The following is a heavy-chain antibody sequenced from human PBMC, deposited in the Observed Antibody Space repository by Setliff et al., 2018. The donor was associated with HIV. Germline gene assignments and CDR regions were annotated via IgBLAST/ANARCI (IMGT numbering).Heavy chain of an antibody. Sequence: SETLSLTCTVYGASISNSNSYWGWIRQPPGKRLEWLGSIYQSGSTSYNPSLSSRLTISVDTSKNQVSLRLSSVTAADTAVYYCATYADRESNRFDPWGQGTLVTVSS. CDR2: IYQSGST. J-gene: IGHJ5*02. CDR1: GASISNSNSY. D-gene: IGHD3-10*01. CDR3: ATYADRESNRFDP. V-gene: IGHV4-39*01.